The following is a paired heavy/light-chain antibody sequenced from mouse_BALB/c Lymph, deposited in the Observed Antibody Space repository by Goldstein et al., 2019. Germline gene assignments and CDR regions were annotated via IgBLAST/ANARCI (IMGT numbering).Light chain of an antibody. CDR1: QDINSY. CDR3: LQYDEFPYT. J-gene: IGKJ2*01. Sequence: DIKMTQSPSSMYASLGERVTITCKASQDINSYLSWFQQKPGKSPKTLIYRANRLVDGVPSRFSGSGSGQDYSLTISSLEYEDMGIYYCLQYDEFPYTFGGGTKLEIK. CDR2: RAN. V-gene: IGKV14-111*01.
Heavy chain of an antibody. CDR2: INPSNGRT. Sequence: QVQLQQPGAELVKPGASVKLSCKASGYTFTSYWMHWVKQRPGQGLEWIGEINPSNGRTNYNEKFKSKATLTVDKSSSTAYMQLSSLTSEDSAVYYCARWYGDYFDYWGQGTTLTVSS. CDR3: ARWYGDYFDY. D-gene: IGHD2-10*02. V-gene: IGHV1S81*02. J-gene: IGHJ2*01. CDR1: GYTFTSYW.